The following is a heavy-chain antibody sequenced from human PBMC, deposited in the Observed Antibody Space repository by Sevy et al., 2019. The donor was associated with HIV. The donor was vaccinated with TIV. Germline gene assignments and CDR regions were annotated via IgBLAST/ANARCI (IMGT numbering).Heavy chain of an antibody. CDR3: TTDASGSYLPYYYHGMDV. Sequence: GGSLRLSCAASGFTFSNAWMSWVRQAPGKGLEWVGRIKIKTDGGTTDYAAPVKGRFTISRDDSKNTLYLQMNSLKTEETAVYYCTTDASGSYLPYYYHGMDVWGQGTTVTVSS. D-gene: IGHD3-10*01. J-gene: IGHJ6*02. CDR2: IKIKTDGGTT. CDR1: GFTFSNAW. V-gene: IGHV3-15*01.